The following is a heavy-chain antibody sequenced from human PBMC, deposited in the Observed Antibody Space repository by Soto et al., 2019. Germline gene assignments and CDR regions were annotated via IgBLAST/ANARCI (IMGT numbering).Heavy chain of an antibody. D-gene: IGHD3-10*01. CDR3: ASRKSFYASGTDH. CDR2: IYYSGTT. V-gene: IGHV4-30-4*01. Sequence: TLSLTCTVSGDSINSADYYWNWIRQTPGKGLEWIGHIYYSGTTDYNPSLKGRVTISSDTSKNQFSLRLTSVTAADTAIYYCASRKSFYASGTDHWGQGTLVTVSS. CDR1: GDSINSADYY. J-gene: IGHJ4*02.